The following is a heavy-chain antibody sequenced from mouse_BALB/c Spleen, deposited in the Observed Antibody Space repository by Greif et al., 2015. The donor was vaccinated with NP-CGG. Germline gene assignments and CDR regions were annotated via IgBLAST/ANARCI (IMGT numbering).Heavy chain of an antibody. D-gene: IGHD4-1*01. CDR2: INSNGGST. Sequence: EVKLMESGGGLVQPGGSLKLSCAASGFTFSSYGMSWVRQTPDKRLELVATINSNGGSTYYPDSVKGRFTISRDNAKNTLYLQMSSLKSEDTAMYYCASLTGTGYFDVWGAGTTVTVSS. J-gene: IGHJ1*01. CDR3: ASLTGTGYFDV. CDR1: GFTFSSYG. V-gene: IGHV5-6-3*01.